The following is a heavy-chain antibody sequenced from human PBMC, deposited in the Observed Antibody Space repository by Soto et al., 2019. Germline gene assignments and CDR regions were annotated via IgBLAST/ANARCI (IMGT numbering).Heavy chain of an antibody. V-gene: IGHV4-34*01. CDR3: ARGNYAIVVDY. D-gene: IGHD3-22*01. CDR2: INHSGST. J-gene: IGHJ4*02. Sequence: PSETLSLTCAIYGGSFSGYYWNWIRQPPGKGLEWSGEINHSGSTKYNPSLKSRVTISVDTSKNQFSLKLSSVTAADTAVYYCARGNYAIVVDYWGQGTLVTVSS. CDR1: GGSFSGYY.